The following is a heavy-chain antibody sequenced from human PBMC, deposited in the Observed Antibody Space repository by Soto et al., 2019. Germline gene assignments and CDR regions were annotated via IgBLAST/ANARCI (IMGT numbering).Heavy chain of an antibody. D-gene: IGHD5-12*01. CDR2: IDPSDSYT. Sequence: GESLKISCKGSGYSFTSYWISWVSQMPGKGLEWMGRIDPSDSYTNYSPSFQGHVTISGTKSISTVFLQGSGLRASDTAMYYCARQIYDSDTGPNFQYYFDSWGQGTPVTVSS. CDR3: ARQIYDSDTGPNFQYYFDS. V-gene: IGHV5-10-1*01. CDR1: GYSFTSYW. J-gene: IGHJ4*02.